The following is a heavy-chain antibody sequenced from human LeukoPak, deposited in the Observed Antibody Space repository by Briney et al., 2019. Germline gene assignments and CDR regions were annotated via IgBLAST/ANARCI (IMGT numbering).Heavy chain of an antibody. CDR3: AKPTVTTGIDAFDI. D-gene: IGHD4-17*01. J-gene: IGHJ3*02. CDR2: IKQDGSEE. Sequence: GGPLRLSCAASGFTFTTYWMTWVRQAPGKGLEWVANIKQDGSEEYYVDSVKGRFTISRDNAKNSLYLQMNSLRAEDTALYYCAKPTVTTGIDAFDIWGQGTIVTVSS. CDR1: GFTFTTYW. V-gene: IGHV3-7*01.